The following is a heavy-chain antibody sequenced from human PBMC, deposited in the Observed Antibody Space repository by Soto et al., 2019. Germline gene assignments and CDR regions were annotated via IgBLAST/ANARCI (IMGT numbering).Heavy chain of an antibody. D-gene: IGHD2-2*01. J-gene: IGHJ4*02. CDR1: GYSFTSHW. CDR3: ARYYCSSTSCYFDY. CDR2: IYPGDSDT. Sequence: GESLKISCKGSGYSFTSHWIGWVRQMPGKGLEWMGIIYPGDSDTRYSTSFQGQVTISADKSISTAYLQWSRLKASATVLYYCARYYCSSTSCYFDYWGQGTLVTVSS. V-gene: IGHV5-51*01.